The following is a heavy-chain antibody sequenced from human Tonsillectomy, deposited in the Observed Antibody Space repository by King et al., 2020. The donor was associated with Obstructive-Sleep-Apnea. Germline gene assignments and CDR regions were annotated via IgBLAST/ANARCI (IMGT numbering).Heavy chain of an antibody. CDR1: GFTFSSYS. Sequence: VQLVESGGGLVKPGGSLRLSCAASGFTFSSYSMNWVRQAPGKGLEWVSSISSSSSYIYYADSVKGRFDISRDNAKNSLYLQMNSLRAEDTAVYYCARALGSSGSYLRFDYWGQGTLVTVSS. V-gene: IGHV3-21*01. CDR2: ISSSSSYI. CDR3: ARALGSSGSYLRFDY. J-gene: IGHJ4*02. D-gene: IGHD1-26*01.